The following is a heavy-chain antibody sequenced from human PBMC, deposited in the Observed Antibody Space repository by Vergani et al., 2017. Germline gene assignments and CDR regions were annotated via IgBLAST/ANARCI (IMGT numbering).Heavy chain of an antibody. Sequence: EVQLMESGGGWAQPGGSLRLSCAASGFVFSESPIHWVRQVPGKGLEWLGHIRRRSEHYATAYGPSLIGRATISRDDSTNTAYLKLSSLGTDDTAIYFCSAQTQSSHDYWGQGTLVAVSS. D-gene: IGHD2-15*01. V-gene: IGHV3-73*01. CDR2: IRRRSEHYAT. CDR1: GFVFSESP. J-gene: IGHJ4*02. CDR3: SAQTQSSHDY.